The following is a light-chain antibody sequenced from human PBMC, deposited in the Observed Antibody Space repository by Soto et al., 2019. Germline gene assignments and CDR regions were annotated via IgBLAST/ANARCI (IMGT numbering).Light chain of an antibody. CDR1: QSVSSNF. Sequence: EIVLTQSPATLSLSPGESATLSCRASQSVSSNFLAWYQQKPGQTPRLLIYGASNRATGIPDRFSGSGSGTDFTLTIRRLEPEDFAVYYCKQYDSSPRTFGQGTKVDIK. CDR3: KQYDSSPRT. J-gene: IGKJ1*01. CDR2: GAS. V-gene: IGKV3-20*01.